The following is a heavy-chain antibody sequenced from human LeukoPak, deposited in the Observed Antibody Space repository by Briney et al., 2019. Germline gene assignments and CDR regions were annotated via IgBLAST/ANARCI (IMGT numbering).Heavy chain of an antibody. Sequence: SETLSLTCTVSGGSVSSGSYYWSWIRQPPGKGLEWIGYIYYSGSTNYNPSLKSRVTLSVDTSKTQFSLQLSSVTAADTAVYYCARINSAPDFWGQGTLVTVSS. V-gene: IGHV4-61*01. D-gene: IGHD1-26*01. J-gene: IGHJ4*02. CDR1: GGSVSSGSYY. CDR2: IYYSGST. CDR3: ARINSAPDF.